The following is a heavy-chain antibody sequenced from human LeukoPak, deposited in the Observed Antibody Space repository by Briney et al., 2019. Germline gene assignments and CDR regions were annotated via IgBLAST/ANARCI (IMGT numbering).Heavy chain of an antibody. CDR3: ARTSSTLRGVIGGFLRY. Sequence: PSETLSLTCAVSGYSSSSGYYWGWIRQPPGKGLDWIGGIYHSGSTYYNPSLKSRVTISVDTSKNHFHLKLSSVTAPDTPVYYCARTSSTLRGVIGGFLRYWGQGTLVTVPS. CDR2: IYHSGST. CDR1: GYSSSSGYY. D-gene: IGHD3-10*01. J-gene: IGHJ4*02. V-gene: IGHV4-38-2*01.